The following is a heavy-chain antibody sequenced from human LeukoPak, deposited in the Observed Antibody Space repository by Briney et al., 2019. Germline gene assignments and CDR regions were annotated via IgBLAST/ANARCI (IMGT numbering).Heavy chain of an antibody. V-gene: IGHV3-11*04. D-gene: IGHD3-3*01. Sequence: TPGGSLRLSCAASGFTFSDYYMSWIRQAPGKGLEWVSYISSSGSTIYYADSVKGRFTISRDNAKNSLYLQMNSLRAEDTAVYYCAKSYYDFWSGQDHFDYWGQGTLVTVSS. CDR2: ISSSGSTI. J-gene: IGHJ4*02. CDR1: GFTFSDYY. CDR3: AKSYYDFWSGQDHFDY.